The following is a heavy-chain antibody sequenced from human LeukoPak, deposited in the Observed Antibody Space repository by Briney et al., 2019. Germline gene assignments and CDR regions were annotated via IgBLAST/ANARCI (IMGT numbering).Heavy chain of an antibody. CDR2: IYPGDSDT. Sequence: GESLKISCKASGYNFINYWIGWVRQPPGKGLEWMGIIYPGDSDTRYSPSFEGQVTISADKSISTAYLQWSSLKASDSAIYYCARHELENWFDPWGQGTLVTVSS. CDR3: ARHELENWFDP. D-gene: IGHD1-7*01. CDR1: GYNFINYW. J-gene: IGHJ5*02. V-gene: IGHV5-51*01.